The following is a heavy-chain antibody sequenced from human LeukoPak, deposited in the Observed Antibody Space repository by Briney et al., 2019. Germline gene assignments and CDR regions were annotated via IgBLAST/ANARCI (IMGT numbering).Heavy chain of an antibody. CDR3: AKVGSSSWDAFDI. CDR1: GFTFSSYG. Sequence: GGSLRLSCAASGFTFSSYGMHWVRQAPGKGLEWVAFIRYDGSNKYYADSVKGRFTISRDNSKNTLYLQMNSLRAEGTAVYYCAKVGSSSWDAFDIWGQGTMVTVSS. D-gene: IGHD6-13*01. CDR2: IRYDGSNK. J-gene: IGHJ3*02. V-gene: IGHV3-30*02.